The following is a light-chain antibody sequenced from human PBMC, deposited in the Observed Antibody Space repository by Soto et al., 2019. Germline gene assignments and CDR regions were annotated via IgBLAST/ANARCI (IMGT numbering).Light chain of an antibody. Sequence: QSVLTQPPSASGTPGQRVTISCSGSSSNIGSNYVYWYQQLPGTAPKLRIYRNNQRPSGVPDRFSGSKSGTSASLAISGLRSEDEADYYCAAWDDSLSLWVFRGGTKLTVL. CDR3: AAWDDSLSLWV. V-gene: IGLV1-47*01. CDR2: RNN. CDR1: SSNIGSNY. J-gene: IGLJ3*02.